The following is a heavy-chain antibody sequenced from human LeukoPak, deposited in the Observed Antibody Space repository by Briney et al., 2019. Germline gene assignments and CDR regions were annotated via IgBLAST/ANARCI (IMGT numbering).Heavy chain of an antibody. CDR2: FCHSAST. Sequence: MASQTLSLTCTVSGGSVSSGDYYWSWIRQPPGKGLEWIGYFCHSASTYYNPTLKSRVSISVDTAKNQFSLKLTSVTAAETAVYYCASIVVAAAAIDYWGQGTLVTVSS. J-gene: IGHJ4*02. D-gene: IGHD2-15*01. CDR1: GGSVSSGDYY. CDR3: ASIVVAAAAIDY. V-gene: IGHV4-30-4*01.